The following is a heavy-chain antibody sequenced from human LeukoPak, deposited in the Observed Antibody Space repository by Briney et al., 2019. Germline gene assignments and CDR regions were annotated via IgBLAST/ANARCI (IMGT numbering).Heavy chain of an antibody. D-gene: IGHD4-17*01. CDR3: ARHATVTSFTFAH. V-gene: IGHV4-39*01. Sequence: ETSETLSLTCTVSGGSISSSSYYWGWIRQPPGKGLEWIGSIYYSGNTYYNPSLKSRVTISVDTSKNQFSLELNSVTAADTAVYYYARHATVTSFTFAHWGQGTLVTVSS. CDR1: GGSISSSSYY. CDR2: IYYSGNT. J-gene: IGHJ4*02.